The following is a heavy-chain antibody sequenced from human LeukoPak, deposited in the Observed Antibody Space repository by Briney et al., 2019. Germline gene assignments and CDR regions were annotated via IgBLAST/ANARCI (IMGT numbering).Heavy chain of an antibody. CDR3: ARMGDSSGYYLGFDY. D-gene: IGHD3-22*01. J-gene: IGHJ4*02. CDR2: ISYDGSNK. V-gene: IGHV3-30*01. CDR1: GFTFSSYA. Sequence: GSLRLSCAASGFTFSSYAMHWVRQAPGKGLEWVAVISYDGSNKYYADSVKGRFTISRDNSKNTLYLQMNSLRAEDTAVYYCARMGDSSGYYLGFDYWGQGTLVTVSS.